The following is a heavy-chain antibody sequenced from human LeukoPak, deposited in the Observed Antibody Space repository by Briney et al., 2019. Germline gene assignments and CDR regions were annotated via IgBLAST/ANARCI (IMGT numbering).Heavy chain of an antibody. J-gene: IGHJ6*02. D-gene: IGHD1-26*01. Sequence: SVKVSRKVSGGTFSNYAITWVRQAPGQGLEWMGGIIRRFGTTTYAQKFQGRVTITADESTSTTYLEVSSLRSEDTAIYYCATSKWELQAPYYFYGMDVWGQGTTVTVS. CDR3: ATSKWELQAPYYFYGMDV. CDR2: IIRRFGTT. CDR1: GGTFSNYA. V-gene: IGHV1-69*01.